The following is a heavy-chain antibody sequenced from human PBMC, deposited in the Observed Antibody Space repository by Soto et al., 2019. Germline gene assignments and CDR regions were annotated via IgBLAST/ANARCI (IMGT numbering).Heavy chain of an antibody. Sequence: TLSLTCTVSGGSISSGGYSWTWIRQSPGKCLEWIGYTYQSGSAYYNPSLKSLFTISVDRSKNQFSLKMTSVTAAEKAVYYYARYYYGLEVWGQGITVPVSS. CDR2: TYQSGSA. V-gene: IGHV4-30-2*06. CDR1: GGSISSGGYS. J-gene: IGHJ6*02. CDR3: ARYYYGLEV.